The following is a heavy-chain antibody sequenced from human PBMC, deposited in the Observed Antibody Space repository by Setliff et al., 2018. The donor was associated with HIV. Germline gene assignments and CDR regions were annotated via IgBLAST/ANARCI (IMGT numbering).Heavy chain of an antibody. CDR3: ARAGGYCGSTSCPYYFDY. V-gene: IGHV1-8*01. J-gene: IGHJ4*02. CDR2: MNPNSANT. Sequence: ASVKVSCKAPGYTSTSYDINWVRQATGQGLEWMGWMNPNSANTGYAQKFQGRVTMTRNTSISTAYMELSSLRSEDTAVYYCARAGGYCGSTSCPYYFDYWGQGTLVTV. CDR1: GYTSTSYD. D-gene: IGHD2-2*01.